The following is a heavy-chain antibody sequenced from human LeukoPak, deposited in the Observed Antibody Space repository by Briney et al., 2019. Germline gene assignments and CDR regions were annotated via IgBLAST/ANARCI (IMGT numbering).Heavy chain of an antibody. D-gene: IGHD3-10*01. CDR2: INHSGST. J-gene: IGHJ5*02. CDR1: GGSVSISYW. V-gene: IGHV4-4*02. CDR3: ARGDLITMVRGAWFDP. Sequence: SETLSLTCGVSGGSVSISYWWSWIRQPPGKGLEWIGEINHSGSTNYNPSLKSRVTISVDTSKNQFSLKLSSVTAADTAVYYCARGDLITMVRGAWFDPWGQGTLVTVSS.